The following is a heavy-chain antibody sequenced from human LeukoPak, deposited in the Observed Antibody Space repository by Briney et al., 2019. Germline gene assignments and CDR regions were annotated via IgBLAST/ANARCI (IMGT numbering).Heavy chain of an antibody. J-gene: IGHJ4*02. V-gene: IGHV1-2*02. CDR3: ARGFSSWYLSPYYLEY. CDR1: GYSFTGYY. CDR2: INPNSGGT. Sequence: ASMKVSCNASGYSFTGYYMHWVRQVPGQALEWMGWINPNSGGTNYAQKFQGRVTMTRDTSITTAYMELSRLRSDDTAVYYCARGFSSWYLSPYYLEYCGQGTPVTVSS. D-gene: IGHD6-13*01.